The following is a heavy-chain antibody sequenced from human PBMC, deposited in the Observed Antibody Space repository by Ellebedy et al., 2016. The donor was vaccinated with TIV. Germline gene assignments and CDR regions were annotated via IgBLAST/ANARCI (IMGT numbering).Heavy chain of an antibody. CDR1: GGSISSSSYY. CDR2: IYYSGST. Sequence: MPSETLSLTCTVSGGSISSSSYYRGWIRQPPGKGLEWIGSIYYSGSTYYNPSLKSRVTISVDTSKNQFSLKLSSVTAADTAVYYCARHPPLADRFDPWGQGTLVTVSS. V-gene: IGHV4-39*01. D-gene: IGHD3-16*02. J-gene: IGHJ5*02. CDR3: ARHPPLADRFDP.